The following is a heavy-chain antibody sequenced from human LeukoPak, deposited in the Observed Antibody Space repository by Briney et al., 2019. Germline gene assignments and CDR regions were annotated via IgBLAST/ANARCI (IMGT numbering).Heavy chain of an antibody. CDR3: ASGGITIFGVVIKTFDY. D-gene: IGHD3-3*01. Sequence: PSETLSLTCTVSGGSISSSSYYWGWIRQPPGKGLEWTGSIYYGGSTYYNPSLKSRVTISVDTSKNQFSLKLSSVTAADTAVYYCASGGITIFGVVIKTFDYWGQGTLVTVSS. CDR1: GGSISSSSYY. CDR2: IYYGGST. J-gene: IGHJ4*02. V-gene: IGHV4-39*01.